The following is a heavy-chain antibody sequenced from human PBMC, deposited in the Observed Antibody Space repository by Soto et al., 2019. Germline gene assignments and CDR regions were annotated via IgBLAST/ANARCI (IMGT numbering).Heavy chain of an antibody. CDR3: ATVNYAGGYYFDY. J-gene: IGHJ4*02. D-gene: IGHD3-16*01. CDR1: GGSISSGDYY. Sequence: SETLSLTCTVSGGSISSGDYYWSWIRQPPGKGLKWIGYIYYSGSTYYNPSLKSRVTISVDTSKNQFSLKLSSVTAADTAVYYCATVNYAGGYYFDYWGQGTLVTVSS. CDR2: IYYSGST. V-gene: IGHV4-30-4*01.